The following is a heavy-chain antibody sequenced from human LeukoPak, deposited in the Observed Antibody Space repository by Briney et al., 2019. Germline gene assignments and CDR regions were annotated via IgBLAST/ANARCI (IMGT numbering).Heavy chain of an antibody. D-gene: IGHD2/OR15-2a*01. Sequence: GALRLSCAASGFPFSSYWMSWVRQAPGKGLEWVANIRQDGRVQNYVDSVKGRFTISRDNAKNSLYLQMSSLRAEDTAVYYCVVTMRSRGFDYWGQGTLVTVSS. CDR3: VVTMRSRGFDY. V-gene: IGHV3-7*01. J-gene: IGHJ4*02. CDR2: IRQDGRVQ. CDR1: GFPFSSYW.